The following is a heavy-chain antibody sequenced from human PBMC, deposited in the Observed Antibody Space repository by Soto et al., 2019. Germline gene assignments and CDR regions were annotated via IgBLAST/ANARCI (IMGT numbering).Heavy chain of an antibody. CDR1: GFTFSSYS. J-gene: IGHJ4*02. CDR2: ISSSSSYI. Sequence: GGSLRLSCAASGFTFSSYSMNWVRQAPGKGLEWVSSISSSSSYIYYADSVKGRFTISRDNAKNSLYLQMNSLRAEDTAVYYCANLVYSSGPPVDYWGQGTLVTVSS. CDR3: ANLVYSSGPPVDY. D-gene: IGHD6-19*01. V-gene: IGHV3-21*01.